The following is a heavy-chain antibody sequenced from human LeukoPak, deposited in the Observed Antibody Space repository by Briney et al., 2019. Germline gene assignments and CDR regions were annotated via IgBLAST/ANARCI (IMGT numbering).Heavy chain of an antibody. CDR1: GYTFTGYY. CDR2: INPNSGGT. V-gene: IGHV1-2*04. D-gene: IGHD6-13*01. J-gene: IGHJ4*02. CDR3: ARAGVAAAGQTPFDY. Sequence: ASVTVSCKASGYTFTGYYMHWVRQAPGQGLEWMGWINPNSGGTNYAQKFQGWVTMTRDTSISTAYMELSRLRSDDTAVYYCARAGVAAAGQTPFDYWGQGTLVTVSS.